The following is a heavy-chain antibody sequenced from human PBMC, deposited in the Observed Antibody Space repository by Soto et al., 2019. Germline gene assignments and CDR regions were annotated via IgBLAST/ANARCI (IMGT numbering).Heavy chain of an antibody. J-gene: IGHJ4*02. Sequence: SETLSFTCAVYGGSFSGYYWSWIRQPPGKGLEWIGEINHSGSTNYNPSLKSRVTISVDTSKNQFSLKLSSVTAADTAVYYCARKVPQNPSNYYDSSGYDYWGQGTLVTVSS. CDR3: ARKVPQNPSNYYDSSGYDY. CDR2: INHSGST. CDR1: GGSFSGYY. V-gene: IGHV4-34*01. D-gene: IGHD3-22*01.